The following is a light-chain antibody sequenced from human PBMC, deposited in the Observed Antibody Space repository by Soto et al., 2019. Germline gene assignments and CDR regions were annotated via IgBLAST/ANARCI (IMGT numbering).Light chain of an antibody. CDR3: QQYNNWTWT. J-gene: IGKJ1*01. Sequence: IVLTQSPGTLSLSPGERATLSCRASQSVGSRYLAWYLQKPGQAPRLLMYGASDRATGIPDRFSGSGSGTDFTLTISSLKSEDVAVYYCQQYNNWTWTFGQGTKVDIK. CDR2: GAS. V-gene: IGKV3-20*01. CDR1: QSVGSRY.